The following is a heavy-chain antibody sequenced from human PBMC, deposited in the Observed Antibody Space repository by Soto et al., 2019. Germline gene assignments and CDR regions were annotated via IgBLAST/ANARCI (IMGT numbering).Heavy chain of an antibody. D-gene: IGHD6-19*01. CDR3: ARLHGYSSGWYDY. CDR2: ISTFNGNA. J-gene: IGHJ4*02. CDR1: GYTFSSNG. Sequence: QVQLVQSGAEVKKPGASVKVSCKASGYTFSSNGVSWVRQAPGQGLEWMGCISTFNGNAHYAQKFQGRVTMTTDTSTNTAYMELTSLSSDDTAVYYCARLHGYSSGWYDYWGQGTLVTVSS. V-gene: IGHV1-18*04.